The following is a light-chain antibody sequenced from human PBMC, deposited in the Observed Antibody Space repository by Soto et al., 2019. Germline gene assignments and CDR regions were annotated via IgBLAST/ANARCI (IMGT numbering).Light chain of an antibody. V-gene: IGKV3-15*01. CDR1: QSVRNN. Sequence: EIVMTQSPATLSVSPGDRATLSCRASQSVRNNLAWYQQKPGQAPRLLIYDASTRATGIPARFSGSGSGTEFTLTISSLQSEDFAVYYCQQYNNWPPWTFDQGTKVEIK. CDR2: DAS. J-gene: IGKJ1*01. CDR3: QQYNNWPPWT.